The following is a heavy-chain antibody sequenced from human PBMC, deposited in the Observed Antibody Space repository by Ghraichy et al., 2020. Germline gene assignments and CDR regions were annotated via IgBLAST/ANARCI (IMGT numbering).Heavy chain of an antibody. V-gene: IGHV3-23*01. CDR1: GFTFSSYA. D-gene: IGHD2-15*01. Sequence: GESLNISCAASGFTFSSYAMSWVRQAPGKGLEWVSAISGSGGSTYYADSVKGRFTISRDNSKNTLYLQMNSLRAEDTAVYYCAKDQGADRGNYYYGMYVWSQGTTVTVSS. CDR3: AKDQGADRGNYYYGMYV. J-gene: IGHJ6*02. CDR2: ISGSGGST.